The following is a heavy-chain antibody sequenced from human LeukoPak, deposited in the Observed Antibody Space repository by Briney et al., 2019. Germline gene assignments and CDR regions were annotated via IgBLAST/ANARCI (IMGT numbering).Heavy chain of an antibody. CDR3: ARARVRSSSYASSGFYTSDWHFDL. CDR1: GDSISSYY. V-gene: IGHV4-59*01. D-gene: IGHD3-22*01. J-gene: IGHJ2*01. CDR2: IYSSGST. Sequence: SETLSLTCTVSGDSISSYYWSWIRQPPGKGLEWIGYIYSSGSTKYNPSLKSRVTISVDTSKNQFSLKLSSVTAADTAVYYCARARVRSSSYASSGFYTSDWHFDLWGRGTLVTVS.